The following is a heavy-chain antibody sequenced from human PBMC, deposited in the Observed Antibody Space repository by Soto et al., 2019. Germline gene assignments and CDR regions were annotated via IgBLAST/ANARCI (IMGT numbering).Heavy chain of an antibody. D-gene: IGHD6-13*01. CDR2: ISYDGSNK. CDR3: AKPVAAAAPRFDY. V-gene: IGHV3-30*18. J-gene: IGHJ4*02. Sequence: GGSLRLSCAASGFTFSSYGMHWVRQAPGKGLEWVAVISYDGSNKYYADSVKGRFTISRDNSKNTLYLQMNSLRAEDTAVYYCAKPVAAAAPRFDYWGQGTLVTVSS. CDR1: GFTFSSYG.